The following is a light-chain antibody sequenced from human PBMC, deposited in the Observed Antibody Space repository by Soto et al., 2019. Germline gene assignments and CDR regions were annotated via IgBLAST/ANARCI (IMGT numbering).Light chain of an antibody. J-gene: IGLJ1*01. Sequence: QSALTQPASVPGSRGQSITISCTGTRSDVGGYNLFSWYQHHPRKAPKLVIYEVSERPSGVSYRFSGSKSGNTASLTISGLQAGDEADYYCCSYAGSVDNYVCGTGTKVTLL. CDR2: EVS. CDR1: RSDVGGYNL. CDR3: CSYAGSVDNYV. V-gene: IGLV2-23*02.